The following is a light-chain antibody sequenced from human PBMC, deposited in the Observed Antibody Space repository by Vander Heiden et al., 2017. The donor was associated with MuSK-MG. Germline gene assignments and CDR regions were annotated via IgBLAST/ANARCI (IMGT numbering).Light chain of an antibody. V-gene: IGLV3-21*03. CDR2: DDS. Sequence: SNVLTQPHSGSVAPGKTARITCGGNNIGSKSVHWYQQKPGQAPVLVVYDDSDRPSGIPERFSGSNSGNTATLTISRVEAGDEADDDGQVWDSSSDQVVLGGGTKLTVL. CDR3: QVWDSSSDQVV. CDR1: NIGSKS. J-gene: IGLJ2*01.